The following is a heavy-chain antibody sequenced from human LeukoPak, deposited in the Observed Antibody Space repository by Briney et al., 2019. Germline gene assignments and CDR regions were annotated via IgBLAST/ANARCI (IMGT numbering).Heavy chain of an antibody. CDR3: AASLGGLYLDAFDI. Sequence: GASVKVSCKASGYTFTSYGISWVRQAPGQGLEWMGWISAYNGNTNYAQKLQGRVTMTTDTSTSTAYMELRSLRSDDTAVYYCAASLGGLYLDAFDIWGQGTMVTVSS. V-gene: IGHV1-18*04. J-gene: IGHJ3*02. CDR1: GYTFTSYG. D-gene: IGHD3-16*01. CDR2: ISAYNGNT.